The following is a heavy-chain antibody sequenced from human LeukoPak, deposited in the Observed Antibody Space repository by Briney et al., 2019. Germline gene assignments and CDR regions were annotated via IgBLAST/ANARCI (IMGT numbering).Heavy chain of an antibody. V-gene: IGHV3-33*01. J-gene: IGHJ4*02. Sequence: GRSLRLSCAASGFTFSSYGMHWVRQAPGKGLEWVAVIWYDGSNKYYADSVKGRFTISRDNAKNSLYLQMNSLRVEDTAVYYCARGPNYGSRSDYFDYWGQGTLVTVSS. D-gene: IGHD3-10*01. CDR1: GFTFSSYG. CDR3: ARGPNYGSRSDYFDY. CDR2: IWYDGSNK.